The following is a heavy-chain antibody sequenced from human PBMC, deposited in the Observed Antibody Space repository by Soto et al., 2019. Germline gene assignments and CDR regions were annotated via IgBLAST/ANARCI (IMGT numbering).Heavy chain of an antibody. J-gene: IGHJ4*02. CDR1: GGSISRGDYY. V-gene: IGHV4-30-4*01. D-gene: IGHD3-10*01. CDR3: ARLYYYGSGSSPSLDY. Sequence: SETLSLTCTVSGGSISRGDYYWSWIRPPPGKGLEWIGYIYYSGSTYYNPSLKSRVTISVDTSKNQFSLKLSSVTAADTAVYYCARLYYYGSGSSPSLDYWGQGTLVTVSS. CDR2: IYYSGST.